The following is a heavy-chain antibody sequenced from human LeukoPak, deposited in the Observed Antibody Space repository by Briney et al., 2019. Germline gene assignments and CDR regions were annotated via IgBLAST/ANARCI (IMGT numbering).Heavy chain of an antibody. CDR2: IDPSDSYT. D-gene: IGHD6-13*01. CDR3: ARRVGAAADFDY. Sequence: GESLKISCKGSGYSFTNYWITWVRQMPGKGLEWMGRIDPSDSYTKYSPSFQGHVTISPDKSISTAYLQWSSLKASDTAMYYCARRVGAAADFDYWGQGTLVTVSS. J-gene: IGHJ4*02. V-gene: IGHV5-10-1*01. CDR1: GYSFTNYW.